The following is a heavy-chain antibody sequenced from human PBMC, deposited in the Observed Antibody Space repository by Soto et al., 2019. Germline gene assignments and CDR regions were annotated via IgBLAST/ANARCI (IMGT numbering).Heavy chain of an antibody. V-gene: IGHV1-69*01. CDR3: ARVGYEVPQDYYFDY. D-gene: IGHD1-1*01. CDR2: IIPIFGTA. CDR1: GGTFSSYA. J-gene: IGHJ4*02. Sequence: QVQLVQSGAEVKKPGSSVKVSCKASGGTFSSYAISWVRQAPGQGLEWMGGIIPIFGTANYAQKFQGRVTITADESTSTAYRELSSLRSEDTAVHYCARVGYEVPQDYYFDYWGQGTLVTVPS.